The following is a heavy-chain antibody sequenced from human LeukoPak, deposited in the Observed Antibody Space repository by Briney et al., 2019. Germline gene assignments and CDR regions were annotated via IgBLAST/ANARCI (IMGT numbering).Heavy chain of an antibody. CDR1: GGSISSYY. V-gene: IGHV4-4*07. CDR2: IYTSGST. CDR3: AREGIQLWSEGYFDY. Sequence: SETLSLTCTVSGGSISSYYWSWIRQPAGKGLEWIGRIYTSGSTNYNPSLKSRVTMSVDTSKNQFSLKPSSVTAADTAVYYCAREGIQLWSEGYFDYWGQGTLVTVSS. J-gene: IGHJ4*02. D-gene: IGHD5-18*01.